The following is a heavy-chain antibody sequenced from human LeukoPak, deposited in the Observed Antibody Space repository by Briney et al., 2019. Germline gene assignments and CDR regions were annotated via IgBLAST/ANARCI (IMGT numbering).Heavy chain of an antibody. CDR3: AGTVLDAFDI. V-gene: IGHV4-59*01. Sequence: SETLSLTCTVSGGSISSYYWSWIRQPPGKGLEWIGYIYYSGSTNYNPSLKSRVTISVDTSKNQFSLKLSSVTAADTAVYYCAGTVLDAFDIWGQRTMVTVSS. CDR1: GGSISSYY. D-gene: IGHD4-17*01. CDR2: IYYSGST. J-gene: IGHJ3*02.